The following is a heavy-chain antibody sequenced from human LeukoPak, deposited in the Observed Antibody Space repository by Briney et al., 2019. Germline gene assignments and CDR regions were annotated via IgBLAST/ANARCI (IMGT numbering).Heavy chain of an antibody. CDR3: AREPIGDHDAFEI. D-gene: IGHD2-21*01. J-gene: IGHJ3*02. CDR1: GYTFSVYY. V-gene: IGHV1-2*02. CDR2: INPNSGGT. Sequence: GASVRVSCKASGYTFSVYYIHLVRQAPGQGLEWMGWINPNSGGTKSAQRFQGRVTMTRDTSISTAYMELSRLTSDDTAVYYCAREPIGDHDAFEIWGQGTMVTVSS.